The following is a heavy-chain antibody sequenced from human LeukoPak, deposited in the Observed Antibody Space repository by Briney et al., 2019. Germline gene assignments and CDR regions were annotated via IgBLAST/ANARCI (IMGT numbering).Heavy chain of an antibody. J-gene: IGHJ3*02. CDR1: GFTFSSYG. V-gene: IGHV3-23*01. D-gene: IGHD3-22*01. CDR3: AKDHDSSGYYYVMGAFDI. Sequence: PGGSLRLSCAASGFTFSSYGMSWVRQAPGKGLEWVSAISGSGGSTYYADSVKGRFTISRDNSKNTLYLQMNSLRAEDTAVYYCAKDHDSSGYYYVMGAFDIWGQGTMVTVSS. CDR2: ISGSGGST.